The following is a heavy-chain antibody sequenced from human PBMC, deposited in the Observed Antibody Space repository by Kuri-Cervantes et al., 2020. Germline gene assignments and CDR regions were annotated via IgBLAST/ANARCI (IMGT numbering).Heavy chain of an antibody. J-gene: IGHJ3*02. Sequence: GGSLRLSCAASGFTFSNFTMNWVRQAPGKGLEWVSSISSSSSYIYYADSVKGRFTISRDNAKNSLYLQMNSLRAEDTAVYYCATHGVNDAFDIWGQGTMVTVSS. CDR3: ATHGVNDAFDI. CDR2: ISSSSSYI. D-gene: IGHD2-21*01. V-gene: IGHV3-21*01. CDR1: GFTFSNFT.